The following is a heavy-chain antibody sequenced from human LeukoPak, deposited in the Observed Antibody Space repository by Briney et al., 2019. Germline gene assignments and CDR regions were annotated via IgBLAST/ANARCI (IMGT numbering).Heavy chain of an antibody. CDR2: IYTSGST. CDR1: GGSISSGSYY. D-gene: IGHD2-15*01. CDR3: ARGLRGWGLRSCYMDV. Sequence: PSQTLSLTCTVSGGSISSGSYYWSWIRQPAGKGLEWTGRIYTSGSTNYNPSLKSRVTISVDTSKNQFSLKLSSVTAADTAVYYCARGLRGWGLRSCYMDVWGKGTTVTVSS. J-gene: IGHJ6*03. V-gene: IGHV4-61*02.